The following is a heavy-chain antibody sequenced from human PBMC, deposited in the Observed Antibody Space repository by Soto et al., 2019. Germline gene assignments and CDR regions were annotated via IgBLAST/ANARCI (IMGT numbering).Heavy chain of an antibody. V-gene: IGHV3-48*01. CDR1: GFTFSSYS. D-gene: IGHD6-19*01. J-gene: IGHJ6*02. Sequence: GGSLRLSCAASGFTFSSYSMNWVRQAPGKGLEWVSYISSSSSTIYYADSVKGRFTISRDNAKNSLYLQMNSLRAEDTAVYYCARDYSSGWYGSFSYYYYGMDVWGQGTTVTVSS. CDR3: ARDYSSGWYGSFSYYYYGMDV. CDR2: ISSSSSTI.